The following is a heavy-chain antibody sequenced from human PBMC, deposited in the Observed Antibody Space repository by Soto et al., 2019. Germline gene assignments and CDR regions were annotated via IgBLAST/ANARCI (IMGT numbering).Heavy chain of an antibody. D-gene: IGHD3-10*01. V-gene: IGHV1-69*02. CDR1: GGTFSSYT. CDR2: IIPILGIA. J-gene: IGHJ6*03. Sequence: ASVKVSCKASGGTFSSYTISWVRQAPGQGLEWMGRIIPILGIANYAQKFQGRVTITADKSTSTAYMELSSLRSEDTAVYYCARGRGGSGAGHYYYMDVWGKGTTVTVSS. CDR3: ARGRGGSGAGHYYYMDV.